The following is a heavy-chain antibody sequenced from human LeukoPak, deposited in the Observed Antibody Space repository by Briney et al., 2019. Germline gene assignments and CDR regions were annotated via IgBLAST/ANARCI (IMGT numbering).Heavy chain of an antibody. V-gene: IGHV1-18*01. Sequence: ASVKVSCKAPGYTFTGYGISWVRQAPGQGLEWMGWISAYNGNTNYAQKLQGRVTMTTDTSTSTAYMELRSLRSDDTAVYYCARLMDYGSGSTHFDYWGQGTLVTVSS. CDR2: ISAYNGNT. J-gene: IGHJ4*02. CDR3: ARLMDYGSGSTHFDY. CDR1: GYTFTGYG. D-gene: IGHD3-10*01.